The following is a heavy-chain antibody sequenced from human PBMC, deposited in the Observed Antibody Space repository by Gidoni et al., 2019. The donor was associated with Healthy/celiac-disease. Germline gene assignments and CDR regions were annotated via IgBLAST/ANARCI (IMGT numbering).Heavy chain of an antibody. CDR1: GGSTSSSSYY. CDR2: IYYSGST. D-gene: IGHD1-26*01. Sequence: QLQLQESVPGLVKPSETLSLTCTVSGGSTSSSSYYWGWIRQPPGKGLEWIGSIYYSGSTYYNPSLKSRVTISVDTSKNQFSLKLSSVTAADTAVYYCASPYSGSYRSYFDYWGQGTLVTVSS. J-gene: IGHJ4*02. V-gene: IGHV4-39*01. CDR3: ASPYSGSYRSYFDY.